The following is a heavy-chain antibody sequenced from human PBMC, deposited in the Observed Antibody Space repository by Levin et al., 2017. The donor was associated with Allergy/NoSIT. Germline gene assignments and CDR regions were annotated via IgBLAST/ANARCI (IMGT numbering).Heavy chain of an antibody. J-gene: IGHJ4*02. CDR1: GFTFNNAW. CDR3: TWPHCSSTSCFVF. Sequence: NPGGSLRLSCVGSGFTFNNAWMDWIRQAPGKGLEWVGRIKSKTDGGTIDYAAPVKGRFTISRDDSQNTLFVQMNSLKTEDTAMYYCTWPHCSSTSCFVFWGQGTLVTVSS. CDR2: IKSKTDGGTI. V-gene: IGHV3-15*01. D-gene: IGHD2-2*01.